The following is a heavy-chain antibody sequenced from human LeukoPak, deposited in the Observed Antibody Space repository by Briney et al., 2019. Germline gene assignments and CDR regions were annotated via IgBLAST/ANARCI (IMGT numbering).Heavy chain of an antibody. CDR2: INPNSGGT. CDR3: ARAYGGNSGLFY. Sequence: GASVKVSCKASGYTFISYGISWVRQAPGQGLEWMGWINPNSGGTNYAQKFQVRVTMTRDTSISTAYMELSTLRSDDTAVYYCARAYGGNSGLFYWGQGTLVTVSS. CDR1: GYTFISYG. D-gene: IGHD4-23*01. V-gene: IGHV1-2*02. J-gene: IGHJ4*02.